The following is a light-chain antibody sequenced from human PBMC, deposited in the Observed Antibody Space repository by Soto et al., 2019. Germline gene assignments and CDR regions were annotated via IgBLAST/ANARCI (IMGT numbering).Light chain of an antibody. CDR3: QQHGTTPWT. CDR1: QSVSSSY. J-gene: IGKJ1*01. CDR2: GTS. V-gene: IGKV3-20*01. Sequence: EIVLTQSPGTLSLSPGERATLSCRASQSVSSSYLAWYQHKPGQAPRLLISGTSSRATGIPDRFSGSGAGTDFTLTISRLEPEDFAVYYCQQHGTTPWTFGQGTKVDIK.